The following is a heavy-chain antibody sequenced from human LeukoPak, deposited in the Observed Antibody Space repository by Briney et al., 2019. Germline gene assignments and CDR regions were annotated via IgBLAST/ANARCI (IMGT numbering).Heavy chain of an antibody. CDR3: TPGGEWELLFGY. CDR1: GFTFSNAW. CDR2: IKSKTDGGTT. Sequence: GGSLRLSCAASGFTFSNAWMSWVRQAPGKGLEWVGRIKSKTDGGTTDYAAPVKGRFTISRDDSKNTLYLQMNSLRAEDTAVYYCTPGGEWELLFGYWGQGTLVTVSS. D-gene: IGHD1-26*01. J-gene: IGHJ4*02. V-gene: IGHV3-15*01.